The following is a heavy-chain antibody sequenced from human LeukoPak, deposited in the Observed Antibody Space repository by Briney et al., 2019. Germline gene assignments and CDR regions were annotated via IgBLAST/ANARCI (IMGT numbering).Heavy chain of an antibody. CDR1: GFTFTNYA. J-gene: IGHJ6*02. CDR3: TKVRLSNLYYYYGMDV. D-gene: IGHD2-21*02. V-gene: IGHV3-23*01. Sequence: PGGSLRLSCAASGFTFTNYAMNGVRQAPGKGLEWLSAISSSGGTTCYADSEKGRFTISRDNSRNTLYLQMNSLRVADTAVYFCTKVRLSNLYYYYGMDVWGQGTTVTVSS. CDR2: ISSSGGTT.